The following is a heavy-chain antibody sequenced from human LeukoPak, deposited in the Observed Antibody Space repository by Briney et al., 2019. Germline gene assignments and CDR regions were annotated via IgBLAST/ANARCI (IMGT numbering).Heavy chain of an antibody. Sequence: SETLSLTCTVSGGSISSSSYYWGWIRQPPGKGLEWIGSIYYSGSTYYNPSLKSRVTISVDTSKNQFSLKLSSVTAADTAGYYCASGVDIVADYWGQGTLVTVSS. V-gene: IGHV4-39*01. CDR3: ASGVDIVADY. CDR2: IYYSGST. CDR1: GGSISSSSYY. D-gene: IGHD5-12*01. J-gene: IGHJ4*02.